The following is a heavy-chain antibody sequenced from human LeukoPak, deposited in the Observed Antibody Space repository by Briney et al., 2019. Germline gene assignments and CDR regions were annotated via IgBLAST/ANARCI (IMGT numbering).Heavy chain of an antibody. J-gene: IGHJ5*02. D-gene: IGHD3-10*01. CDR1: GYTFTPYG. CDR3: ARDLVIDGSGSYFDP. Sequence: ASVKVSCKASGYTFTPYGISWVRQAPGQGLEWMGWIRGYNTNTNYAQKFQGRVTMTIDTSTSTAYMELRSLRSDDTAVYYCARDLVIDGSGSYFDPWGQGTLVTVSS. V-gene: IGHV1-18*01. CDR2: IRGYNTNT.